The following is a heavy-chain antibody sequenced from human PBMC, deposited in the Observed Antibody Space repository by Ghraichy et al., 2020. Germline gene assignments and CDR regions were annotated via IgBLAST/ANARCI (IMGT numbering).Heavy chain of an antibody. CDR2: INHSGST. Sequence: SETLSLTCAVYGGSFSGYYWSWIRQPPGKGLEWIGEINHSGSTNYNPSLKSRVTISVDTSKNQFSLKLSSVTAADTAVYYCPREAAGAGPVWGQGTLVTVSS. V-gene: IGHV4-34*01. J-gene: IGHJ4*02. D-gene: IGHD6-19*01. CDR3: PREAAGAGPV. CDR1: GGSFSGYY.